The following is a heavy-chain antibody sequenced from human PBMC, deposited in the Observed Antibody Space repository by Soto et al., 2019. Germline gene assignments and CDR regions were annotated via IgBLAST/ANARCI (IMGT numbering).Heavy chain of an antibody. CDR2: IYWDDDK. Sequence: QITLNESGPTVVRPTETLTLTCRFSGFSLTTSGVGVGWIRQSPGKAPEWLALIYWDDDKRYSASLKSRLTTTKDTSKNQVLLTVSDLDPTDTATYYCAHRVLRTVFGLVTTTAIDFDFWGQGTPVAVSS. CDR3: AHRVLRTVFGLVTTTAIDFDF. J-gene: IGHJ4*02. V-gene: IGHV2-5*02. D-gene: IGHD3-3*01. CDR1: GFSLTTSGVG.